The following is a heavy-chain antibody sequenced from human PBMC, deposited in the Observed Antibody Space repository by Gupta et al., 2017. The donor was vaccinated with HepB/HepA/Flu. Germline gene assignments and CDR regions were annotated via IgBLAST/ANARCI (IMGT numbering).Heavy chain of an antibody. Sequence: QVQLQQWGAGLLKPSETLSLTCAVYGGSVSGYYWSWIRQPPGKGLEWIGEINHSGNINYNPSLKSRLAISVSTSKNKFSLKLTSVTAADTAGYYCAYDMKFWGQGTLVTVSS. CDR3: AYDMKF. CDR1: GGSVSGYY. CDR2: INHSGNI. V-gene: IGHV4-34*01. J-gene: IGHJ4*02. D-gene: IGHD3-9*01.